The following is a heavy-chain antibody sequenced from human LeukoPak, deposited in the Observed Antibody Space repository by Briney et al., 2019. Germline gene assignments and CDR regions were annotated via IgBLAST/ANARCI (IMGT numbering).Heavy chain of an antibody. CDR3: ARGLGSGWSPFF. V-gene: IGHV3-20*04. D-gene: IGHD6-19*01. Sequence: PGGSLRLSCAASGFTFDDYGMSWVRQAPGKGLEWVSGINWNGGSTGYADPVKGRFTISRDNAKNSLYLQMNSLRAEDTALYYCARGLGSGWSPFFWGQGTLVTVSS. J-gene: IGHJ4*02. CDR1: GFTFDDYG. CDR2: INWNGGST.